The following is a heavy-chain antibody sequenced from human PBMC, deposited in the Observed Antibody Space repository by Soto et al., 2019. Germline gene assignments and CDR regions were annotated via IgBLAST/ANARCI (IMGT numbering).Heavy chain of an antibody. V-gene: IGHV4-59*08. J-gene: IGHJ4*02. CDR1: GGSLNKYY. CDR2: IFYTFST. CDR3: ARTLSGYSYGTLDS. Sequence: SETLSLTCTVSGGSLNKYYWFWIRQPPVNELEFIGHIFYTFSTEYIPSVQSRFTISLYTSKIHFSLKLISVTAADTPVYYCARTLSGYSYGTLDSWGQGALVTVSS. D-gene: IGHD5-18*01.